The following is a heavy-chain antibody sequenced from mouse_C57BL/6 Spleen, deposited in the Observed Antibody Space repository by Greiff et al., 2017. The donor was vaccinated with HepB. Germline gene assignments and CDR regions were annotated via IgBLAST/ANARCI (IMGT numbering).Heavy chain of an antibody. CDR2: ISYDGSN. CDR3: AREGGYGSSYYFDY. J-gene: IGHJ2*01. V-gene: IGHV3-6*01. Sequence: EVKLQESGPGLVKPSQSLSLTCSVTGYSITSGYYWNWIRQFPGNKLEWMGYISYDGSNNYNPSLKNRISITRDTSKNQFFLKLNSVTTEDTATYYCAREGGYGSSYYFDYWGQGTTLTVSS. D-gene: IGHD1-1*01. CDR1: GYSITSGYY.